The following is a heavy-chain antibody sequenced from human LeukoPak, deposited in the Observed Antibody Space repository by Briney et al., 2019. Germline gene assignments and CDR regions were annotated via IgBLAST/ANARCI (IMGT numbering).Heavy chain of an antibody. CDR1: GYTFTSYG. D-gene: IGHD6-13*01. J-gene: IGHJ4*02. CDR2: ISAYNGDT. V-gene: IGHV1-18*01. Sequence: HVPSVKLSCKASGYTFTSYGISWVRQAPGQGLEGMGWISAYNGDTNYAQKLQGRVTMTTDTSTTTAYMELRSLRSDDTAVYYGARGLAAAKGLVIEDWGQGTLVTVSS. CDR3: ARGLAAAKGLVIED.